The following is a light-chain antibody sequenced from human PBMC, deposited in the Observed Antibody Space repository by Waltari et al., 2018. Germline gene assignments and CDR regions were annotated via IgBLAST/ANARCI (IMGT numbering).Light chain of an antibody. Sequence: IVLTQSPGTLSLSPGERATLTCRASQSIGRSLVWYQQKPGQAPRLLIYDVSRSATGIPDRFSGSGYGTDFSLTISRLEPEDFAVYYCQKYESLPATFGQGTTVEIK. CDR2: DVS. CDR3: QKYESLPAT. V-gene: IGKV3-20*01. J-gene: IGKJ1*01. CDR1: QSIGRS.